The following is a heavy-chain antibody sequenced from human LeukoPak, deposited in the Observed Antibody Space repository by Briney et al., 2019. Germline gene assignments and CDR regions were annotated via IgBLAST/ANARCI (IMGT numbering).Heavy chain of an antibody. V-gene: IGHV3-74*01. Sequence: GGSLRLSCAASGFTFSSYWMHWVRQAPGKGLVWVSRINSDGSSTSYADSVKGRFTISRDNAKNTLYLRMNSLRAEDTAVYYCARVVPLRQIDYWGQGTLVTVSS. CDR3: ARVVPLRQIDY. D-gene: IGHD4-17*01. J-gene: IGHJ4*02. CDR2: INSDGSST. CDR1: GFTFSSYW.